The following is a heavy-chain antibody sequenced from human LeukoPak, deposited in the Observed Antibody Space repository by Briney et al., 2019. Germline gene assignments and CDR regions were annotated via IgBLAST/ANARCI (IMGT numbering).Heavy chain of an antibody. Sequence: GGSLRLSCAASGFTFSSYAMHWVRQAPGKGLEWVAVVSYDGSNKYYADSVKGRFTLSRDNSKNTLYLQMNGLRADDTAVYYCARAPETGTTPSYSDYWGQGTLVTVSS. J-gene: IGHJ4*02. V-gene: IGHV3-30*01. D-gene: IGHD1-7*01. CDR2: VSYDGSNK. CDR3: ARAPETGTTPSYSDY. CDR1: GFTFSSYA.